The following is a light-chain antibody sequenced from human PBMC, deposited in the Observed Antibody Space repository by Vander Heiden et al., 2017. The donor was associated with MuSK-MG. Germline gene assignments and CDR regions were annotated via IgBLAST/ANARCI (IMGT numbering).Light chain of an antibody. CDR1: SSDVGGYNF. CDR2: DVT. J-gene: IGLJ1*01. Sequence: QSALTQPASVSGSPGQSITISCTGTSSDVGGYNFVSWYQQHPGKAPKVMIYDVTNRPSGVSNRFSGSKSGNTASLTISGLQAEDEADYYCSSYRSSSTLYVFGTGTTVSVL. CDR3: SSYRSSSTLYV. V-gene: IGLV2-14*01.